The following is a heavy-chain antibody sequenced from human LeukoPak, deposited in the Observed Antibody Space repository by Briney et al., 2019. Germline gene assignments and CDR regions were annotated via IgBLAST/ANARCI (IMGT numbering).Heavy chain of an antibody. CDR2: IYSGGST. J-gene: IGHJ4*02. V-gene: IGHV3-53*01. CDR3: AKDLSYAFDY. D-gene: IGHD3-16*01. Sequence: PGGSLRLSCAASGFTVSSNYMSWVRQAPGKGLEWVSVIYSGGSTYYADSVKGRFAISRDNSKNTLYLQMNSLRAEDTAVYYCAKDLSYAFDYWGQGTLVTVSS. CDR1: GFTVSSNY.